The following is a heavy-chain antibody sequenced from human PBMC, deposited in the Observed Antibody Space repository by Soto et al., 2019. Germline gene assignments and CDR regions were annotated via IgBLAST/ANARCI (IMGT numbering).Heavy chain of an antibody. CDR1: GYTFTSYG. CDR3: AREMVRGVGSDY. D-gene: IGHD3-10*01. J-gene: IGHJ4*02. Sequence: ASGKVSCKASGYTFTSYGISWVRQAPGQGLEWMGWISTYNGNTKYAQKLQGRVTMTTDTSTSTAYMELRSLRSDDTAVFYCAREMVRGVGSDYWGQGTLVPVSS. CDR2: ISTYNGNT. V-gene: IGHV1-18*01.